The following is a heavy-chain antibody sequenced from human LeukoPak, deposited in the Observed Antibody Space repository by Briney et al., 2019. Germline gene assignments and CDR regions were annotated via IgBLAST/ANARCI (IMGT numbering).Heavy chain of an antibody. CDR1: DDSITNNFYF. V-gene: IGHV4-39*01. D-gene: IGHD6-19*01. CDR3: ARHKVAVPQGFDY. J-gene: IGHJ4*02. CDR2: IYYSGTA. Sequence: PSETLSLTCTVSDDSITNNFYFWGWIRQPPGPGLEWIGTIYYSGTANHNPSLKSRVTISRDTSKNQFSLKLTSVTAADTAVYYCARHKVAVPQGFDYWGQRTLVTASS.